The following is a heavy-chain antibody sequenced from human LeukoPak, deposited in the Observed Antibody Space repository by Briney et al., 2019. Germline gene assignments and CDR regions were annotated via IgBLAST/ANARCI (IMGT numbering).Heavy chain of an antibody. V-gene: IGHV4-39*01. J-gene: IGHJ5*02. D-gene: IGHD6-19*01. CDR3: ARQVAVAGTAEGWFDP. CDR1: GGSISSSSYY. Sequence: PSETLSLTCTVSGGSISSSSYYWGWIRQPPGKGLEWIGSIYYSGSTYYNPSLKSRVTISVDTSKNQFSLKLSSVTAADTAVYYCARQVAVAGTAEGWFDPWGQGTLVTVSS. CDR2: IYYSGST.